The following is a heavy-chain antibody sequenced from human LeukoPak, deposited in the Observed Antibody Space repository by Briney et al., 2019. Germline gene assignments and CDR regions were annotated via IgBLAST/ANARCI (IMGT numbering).Heavy chain of an antibody. CDR3: ARGAGWYQF. J-gene: IGHJ4*02. CDR1: GGSISSVY. CDR2: IYYTGST. D-gene: IGHD6-19*01. Sequence: PSETLSLTCTVSGGSISSVYWSWLRQPPGKGLEWIGYIYYTGSTNYNPSLKNRVTISVDTSRNQFSLKMSSVTAADTAVYYCARGAGWYQFWGQGTLVTVSS. V-gene: IGHV4-59*01.